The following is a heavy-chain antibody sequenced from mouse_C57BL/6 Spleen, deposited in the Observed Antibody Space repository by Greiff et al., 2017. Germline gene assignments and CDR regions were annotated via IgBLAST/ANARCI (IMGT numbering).Heavy chain of an antibody. V-gene: IGHV1-64*01. CDR1: GYTFTSYW. CDR2: IHPNSGST. D-gene: IGHD2-3*01. J-gene: IGHJ2*01. CDR3: ARPGGWVLGD. Sequence: VQLQQPGAELVKPGASVKLSCKASGYTFTSYWMPWVKQRPGQGLEWIGMIHPNSGSTNYNEKFKSKATLTVDKSSSTAYMQLSSLTSEDSAVYYCARPGGWVLGDWGQGTTLTVAS.